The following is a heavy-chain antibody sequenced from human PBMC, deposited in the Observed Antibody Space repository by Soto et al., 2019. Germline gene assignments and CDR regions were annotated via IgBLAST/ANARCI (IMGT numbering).Heavy chain of an antibody. D-gene: IGHD6-13*01. Sequence: GGSLRLSCAASGFTFSSYAMSWVRQAPGKGLEWVSAISGSGGSTYYADSVKGRFTISRDNSKNTLYLQMNSLRAEDTAVYYCAKDLGPPGYSSSCFDYWGQGTLVTVSS. CDR3: AKDLGPPGYSSSCFDY. CDR2: ISGSGGST. CDR1: GFTFSSYA. V-gene: IGHV3-23*01. J-gene: IGHJ4*02.